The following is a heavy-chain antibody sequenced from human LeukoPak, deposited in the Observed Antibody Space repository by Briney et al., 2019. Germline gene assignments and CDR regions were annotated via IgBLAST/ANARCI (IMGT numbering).Heavy chain of an antibody. D-gene: IGHD2-15*01. CDR3: ARVKERYCSGGSCVNTYYYYMDV. J-gene: IGHJ6*03. V-gene: IGHV3-20*04. CDR1: GFTFDDYG. CDR2: INWNGGST. Sequence: GGSLRLSCAAPGFTFDDYGMSWVRQAPGKGLEWVSGINWNGGSTGYADSVKGRFTISRDNAKNSLYLQMNSLRAEDTALYYCARVKERYCSGGSCVNTYYYYMDVWGKGTTVTVSS.